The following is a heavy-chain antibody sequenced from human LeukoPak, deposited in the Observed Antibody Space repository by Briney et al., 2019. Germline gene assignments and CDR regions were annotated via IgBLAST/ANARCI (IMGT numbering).Heavy chain of an antibody. J-gene: IGHJ4*02. V-gene: IGHV3-30-3*01. CDR1: GFTFSSYP. D-gene: IGHD3-22*01. CDR3: ASTYYYDSSAYYYGVDY. CDR2: ISYDGSNK. Sequence: GRSLRLSCAASGFTFSSYPMHWVRQAPGKGLEWVAVISYDGSNKYYADSMKGRFTISRDNSKNTLYLQMNSLRDEDTAVYYCASTYYYDSSAYYYGVDYWGQGALVIVSS.